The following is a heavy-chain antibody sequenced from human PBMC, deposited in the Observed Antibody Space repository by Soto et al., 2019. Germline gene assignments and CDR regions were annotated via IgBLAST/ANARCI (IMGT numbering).Heavy chain of an antibody. V-gene: IGHV1-24*01. CDR2: FDPEDAET. CDR3: AAGVVPYGMDV. D-gene: IGHD2-15*01. J-gene: IGHJ6*02. Sequence: ASVKVSCKVSGYTITELSMHWVRQPPGKGLEWMGGFDPEDAETIYARRFQGRVTMTEDTSADTAHMELSSLRSEDTAVYYCAAGVVPYGMDVWGQGTTVTVSS. CDR1: GYTITELS.